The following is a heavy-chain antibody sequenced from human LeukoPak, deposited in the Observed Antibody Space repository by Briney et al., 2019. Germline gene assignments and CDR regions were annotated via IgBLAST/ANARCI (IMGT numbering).Heavy chain of an antibody. CDR2: INHSGST. CDR3: ARSNYYDSSGYYTNWFDP. CDR1: GGSFSGYY. Sequence: SETLSLTCAVYGGSFSGYYWSWIRQPPGKGLEWIGEINHSGSTNYNPSLKSRVTISVDTSKNQFSLKLSSVTAADTAVYYCARSNYYDSSGYYTNWFDPRGLGTLVTVSS. D-gene: IGHD3-22*01. V-gene: IGHV4-34*01. J-gene: IGHJ5*02.